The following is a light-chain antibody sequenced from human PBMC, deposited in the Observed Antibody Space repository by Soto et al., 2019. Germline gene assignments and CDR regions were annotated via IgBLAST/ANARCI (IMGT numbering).Light chain of an antibody. CDR3: QQYKNWPTWT. CDR2: GAS. J-gene: IGKJ1*01. CDR1: QSVRNN. V-gene: IGKV3-15*01. Sequence: EIVMTQSPATLSVSPGERATLSCRASQSVRNNLAWYQQKPCQAPSLLIYGASTRATGIPARFSGSGSGTEFTLTISSLQSEDFAVYYCQQYKNWPTWTFGQGTKLDIK.